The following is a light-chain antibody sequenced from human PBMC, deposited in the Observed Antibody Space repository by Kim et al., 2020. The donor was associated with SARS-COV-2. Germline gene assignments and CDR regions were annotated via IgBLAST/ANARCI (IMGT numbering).Light chain of an antibody. V-gene: IGLV1-40*01. Sequence: QPVTISCTGSGSNIGANYDGHWDQQLPRAAPKLLIHDTNNRPSGVPDRFSGSRSDTSVSLVITGLQAEDEADYYCQSFDRSLGGWVFGGGTQLTVL. CDR1: GSNIGANYD. CDR2: DTN. J-gene: IGLJ3*02. CDR3: QSFDRSLGGWV.